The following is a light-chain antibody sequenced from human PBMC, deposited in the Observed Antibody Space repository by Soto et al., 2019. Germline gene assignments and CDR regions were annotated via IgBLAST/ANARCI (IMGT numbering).Light chain of an antibody. CDR1: GSDVGAHKY. CDR3: RSYTTSYSHVL. CDR2: EVS. Sequence: QSALTQPASVSGSPGQSIPISCTGTGSDVGAHKYVSWYQQHPVKAPKLIIYEVSNRPSGVSNRFSGSKSGNTASLSISGLQAEYEADYYCRSYTTSYSHVLFGGGTKVTVL. J-gene: IGLJ2*01. V-gene: IGLV2-14*01.